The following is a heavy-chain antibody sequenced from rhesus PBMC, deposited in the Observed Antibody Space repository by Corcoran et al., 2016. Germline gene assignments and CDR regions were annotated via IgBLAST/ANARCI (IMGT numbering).Heavy chain of an antibody. CDR2: IGGSSGST. CDR3: ARGVGYSYSFDY. CDR1: GYSISSGYG. J-gene: IGHJ4*01. V-gene: IGHV4-127*01. Sequence: QVQLQESGPGLVKPSETLSLTCAVSGYSISSGYGWSWIRQPPGKGLALIGYIGGSSGSTNYNPSLKSRVTMSKDTSKNQFSLKLSSVTAADTAVYYCARGVGYSYSFDYWGQGVLVTVSS. D-gene: IGHD5-12*01.